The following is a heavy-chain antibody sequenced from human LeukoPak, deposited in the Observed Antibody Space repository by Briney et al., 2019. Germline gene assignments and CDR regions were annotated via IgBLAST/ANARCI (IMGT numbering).Heavy chain of an antibody. D-gene: IGHD6-13*01. CDR2: INHSGST. Sequence: SETLSLTCAVYGGSFSGYYWSWIRQPPGKGLEWIGEINHSGSTNYNPSLKSRVTISVDTSKNQFSLKLSSVTAADTAVYYCARGPTTGDRGIAAASDCWGRGTLVTVSS. CDR1: GGSFSGYY. J-gene: IGHJ4*02. V-gene: IGHV4-34*01. CDR3: ARGPTTGDRGIAAASDC.